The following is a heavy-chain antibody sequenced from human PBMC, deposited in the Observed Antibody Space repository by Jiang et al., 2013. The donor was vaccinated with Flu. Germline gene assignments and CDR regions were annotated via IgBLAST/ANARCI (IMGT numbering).Heavy chain of an antibody. CDR3: ARERAVAGITFDY. V-gene: IGHV3-30*03. D-gene: IGHD6-19*01. CDR2: ISYDGSNK. J-gene: IGHJ4*02. CDR1: GFTFSSYG. Sequence: GVVQPGRSLRLSCAASGFTFSSYGMHWVRQAPGKGLEWVAVISYDGSNKYYADSVKGRFTISRDNSKNTLYLQMNSLRAEDTAVYYCARERAVAGITFDYWGQGTLVTVSS.